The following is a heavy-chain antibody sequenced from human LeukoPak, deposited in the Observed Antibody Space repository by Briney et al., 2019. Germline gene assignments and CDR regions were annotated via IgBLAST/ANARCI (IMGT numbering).Heavy chain of an antibody. J-gene: IGHJ6*03. Sequence: GESLKISCMGSGYSFTSYWIGWVRQMPGKGLEWMGIIYPGDSDTRYSPSFQGQVTISADKSISTAYLQWSSLKASDTAMYYCARQPPITIFGYYYYYMDVWGKGTTVTVSS. CDR1: GYSFTSYW. D-gene: IGHD3-3*01. V-gene: IGHV5-51*01. CDR2: IYPGDSDT. CDR3: ARQPPITIFGYYYYYMDV.